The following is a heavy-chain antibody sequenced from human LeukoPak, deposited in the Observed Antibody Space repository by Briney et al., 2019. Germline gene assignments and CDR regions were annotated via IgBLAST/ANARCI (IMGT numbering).Heavy chain of an antibody. J-gene: IGHJ4*02. CDR1: GFTFSSYG. D-gene: IGHD4-17*01. CDR3: ARDYHDYGDYGFGPFDY. Sequence: GRSLRRSCAASGFTFSSYGMHWVRQAPGKGLEWVAVIWYDGSNKYYADSVKGRFTISRDNSKNTLYLQMNSLGAEDTAVYYCARDYHDYGDYGFGPFDYWGQGTLVTVSS. V-gene: IGHV3-33*01. CDR2: IWYDGSNK.